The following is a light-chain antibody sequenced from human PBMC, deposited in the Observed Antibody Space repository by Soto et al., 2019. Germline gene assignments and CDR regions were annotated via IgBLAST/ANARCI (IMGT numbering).Light chain of an antibody. V-gene: IGLV2-23*01. CDR2: EGI. CDR1: SSDIGTYNL. J-gene: IGLJ1*01. Sequence: QSVLTQPVSVSGSPGQSITICCTGTSSDIGTYNLVSWYQHYPGKAPKLMIYEGIKRPSGVSNRFSGSKSGNTAFLTISGLQAEDEADYYCCSYAGSGTDNYVFGSGTKLTVL. CDR3: CSYAGSGTDNYV.